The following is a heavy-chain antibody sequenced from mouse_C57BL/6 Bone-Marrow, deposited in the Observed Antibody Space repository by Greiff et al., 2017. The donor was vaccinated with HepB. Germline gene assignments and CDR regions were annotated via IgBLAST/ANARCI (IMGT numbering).Heavy chain of an antibody. J-gene: IGHJ3*01. CDR3: ARAVLTY. CDR2: IDPSDSYT. CDR1: GYTFTSYW. Sequence: VQLQQPGAELVMPGTSVKLSCKASGYTFTSYWMHWVKQRPGQGLEWIGVIDPSDSYTNYNQKFKGKATLTVDTSSSTAYMQLSSLTSEDSAVYYCARAVLTYWGQGTLVTVSA. V-gene: IGHV1-59*01.